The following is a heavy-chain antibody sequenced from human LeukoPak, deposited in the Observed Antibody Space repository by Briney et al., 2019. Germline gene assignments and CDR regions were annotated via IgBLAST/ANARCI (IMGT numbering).Heavy chain of an antibody. V-gene: IGHV3-48*01. CDR2: ISSSSSTI. CDR1: EFTFSTYS. D-gene: IGHD3-9*01. CDR3: ARGRLVRPPGYDY. J-gene: IGHJ4*02. Sequence: GGSLRLSCAASEFTFSTYSMNWVRQVPGKGLEWVSYISSSSSTIYYADSVKGRFTISRDNAKNSLFLQMNSLRAEDTAVYYCARGRLVRPPGYDYWGQGTLVTVSS.